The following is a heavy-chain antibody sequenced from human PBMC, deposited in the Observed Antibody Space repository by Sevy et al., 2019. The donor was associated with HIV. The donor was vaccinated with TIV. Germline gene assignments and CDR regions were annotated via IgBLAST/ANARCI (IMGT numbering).Heavy chain of an antibody. V-gene: IGHV3-30-3*01. CDR2: ISYDGSTK. Sequence: GGSLRLSCAASGFTFSDYSMHWVRQAPGKGLEWVATISYDGSTKHYADSVKGRFTLSRDNSKNSLFLQMNSLRAEDTAVYYCALERLSSNVAEYFQNWGQGTLVTVSS. D-gene: IGHD1-1*01. CDR1: GFTFSDYS. CDR3: ALERLSSNVAEYFQN. J-gene: IGHJ1*01.